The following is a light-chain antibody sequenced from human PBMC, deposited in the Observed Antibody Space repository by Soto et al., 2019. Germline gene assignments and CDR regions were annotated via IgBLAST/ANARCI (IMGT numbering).Light chain of an antibody. CDR3: QQTYSVPYT. J-gene: IGKJ2*01. V-gene: IGKV1-39*01. Sequence: DVQMTQSPSSLSASLGDTVIITCRASQSISTFLNWNQQKPGKAPELLIYAASSLRSGVPSRFSGSGSGTDFALTISSLQPEDFATYYCQQTYSVPYTFGQGTKVVIK. CDR1: QSISTF. CDR2: AAS.